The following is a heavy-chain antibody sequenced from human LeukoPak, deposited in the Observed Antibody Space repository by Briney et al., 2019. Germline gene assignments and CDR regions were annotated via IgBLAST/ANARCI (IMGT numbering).Heavy chain of an antibody. J-gene: IGHJ4*02. CDR1: GYTFTSYY. V-gene: IGHV1-46*01. CDR3: AREVRGYDSGTFDY. CDR2: INPSGGST. D-gene: IGHD5-12*01. Sequence: ASVKVSCKASGYTFTSYYMHWVRQAPGQGLEWMGIINPSGGSTSYAQKFQGRVTITADKSTSTAYMELSSLRSEDTAVYYCAREVRGYDSGTFDYWGQGTLVTVSS.